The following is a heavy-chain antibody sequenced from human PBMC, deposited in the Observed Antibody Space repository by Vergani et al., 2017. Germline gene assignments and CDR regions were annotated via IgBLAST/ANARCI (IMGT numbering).Heavy chain of an antibody. V-gene: IGHV3-48*03. D-gene: IGHD5-18*01. J-gene: IGHJ6*02. CDR3: AIETDTAMVHQTTYYYYYYGMDV. CDR1: GFTFSSYE. Sequence: EVQLVESGGGLVQPGGSLRLSCAASGFTFSSYEMNWVRQAPGKGLEWVSYISSSGSTIYYADSVKGRFTISRDNAKNSLYLQMNSLRAEDTAVYYCAIETDTAMVHQTTYYYYYYGMDVWGQGTTVTVSS. CDR2: ISSSGSTI.